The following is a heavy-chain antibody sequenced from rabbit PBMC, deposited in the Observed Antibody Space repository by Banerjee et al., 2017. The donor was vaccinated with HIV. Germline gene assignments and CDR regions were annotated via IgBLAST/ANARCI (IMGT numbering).Heavy chain of an antibody. Sequence: QEQLVESGGGLVTLGGSLKLACKGSGIDFSGYGVNWVRQAPGKGLEWIGCISTGDGTTLYASWVNGRFTISSHNAQNTLYLQLTSLTAADTATYFCVRDPGVEYYFNLWGQGALVTVS. CDR1: GIDFSGYG. V-gene: IGHV1S47*01. D-gene: IGHD4-1*01. CDR3: VRDPGVEYYFNL. CDR2: ISTGDGTT. J-gene: IGHJ4*01.